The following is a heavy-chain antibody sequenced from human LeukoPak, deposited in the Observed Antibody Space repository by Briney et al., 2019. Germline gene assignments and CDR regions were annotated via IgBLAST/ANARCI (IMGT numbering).Heavy chain of an antibody. Sequence: GGSLRLSCADSGFTFSSYAMHWVRQAPGKGLEWVAVISYDGSNKYYADSVKGRFTISRDNSKNTLYLQMNSLRAEDTAVYYCARVVSSSWYYAFDIWGQGTMVTVSS. J-gene: IGHJ3*02. D-gene: IGHD6-13*01. CDR1: GFTFSSYA. CDR2: ISYDGSNK. CDR3: ARVVSSSWYYAFDI. V-gene: IGHV3-30-3*01.